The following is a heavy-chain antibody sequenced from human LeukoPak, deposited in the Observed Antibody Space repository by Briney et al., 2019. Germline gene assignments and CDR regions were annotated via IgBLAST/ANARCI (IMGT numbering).Heavy chain of an antibody. CDR3: AIARGSRSAHCGGDCSPYYFDY. J-gene: IGHJ4*02. Sequence: GESLKISCKGCGYSFTSYWIGWVRQMPGKSLEWMGIIYPGDSDTRYSPSFQSQVTISADKSISTAFLQWSSLQASDTAMYDSAIARGSRSAHCGGDCSPYYFDYWGQETLVTVSS. V-gene: IGHV5-51*01. D-gene: IGHD2-21*02. CDR1: GYSFTSYW. CDR2: IYPGDSDT.